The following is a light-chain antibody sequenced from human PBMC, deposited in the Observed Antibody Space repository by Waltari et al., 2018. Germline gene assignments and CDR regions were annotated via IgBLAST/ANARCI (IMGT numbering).Light chain of an antibody. V-gene: IGKV1-6*01. CDR3: LQDFSYPWT. CDR2: TAS. CDR1: KGIRGE. Sequence: IQMTQSPSSLSASVGDRVTITCRASKGIRGELGWYQQKPGKAPELLIYTASRLQSGVPSRFSGSGFGTDFTLTIISLQPEDSATYYCLQDFSYPWTFGQGTNVEIK. J-gene: IGKJ1*01.